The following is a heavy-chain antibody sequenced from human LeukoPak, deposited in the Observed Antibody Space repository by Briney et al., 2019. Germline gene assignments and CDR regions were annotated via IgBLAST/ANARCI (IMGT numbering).Heavy chain of an antibody. Sequence: SETLSLTCTVSGGSISSSSYYWGWIRQPPGKGLEWIGSIYYSGSTYYNPSLKSRVTISVDTSKNQFSLKLSSVTAADTAVYYCASGGGRQQLVQLDYWGQGTLVTVSS. D-gene: IGHD6-13*01. V-gene: IGHV4-39*01. J-gene: IGHJ4*02. CDR2: IYYSGST. CDR3: ASGGGRQQLVQLDY. CDR1: GGSISSSSYY.